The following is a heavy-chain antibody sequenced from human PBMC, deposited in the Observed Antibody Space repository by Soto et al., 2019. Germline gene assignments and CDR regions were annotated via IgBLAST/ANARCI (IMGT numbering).Heavy chain of an antibody. Sequence: GGSLRLSCAASGFSLSDYYINWVRQAPGKGLEWVGRTRNKASSYTTDYAAFVKGRFTISRDNAKNSLYLQMNSLRAEDTAVYYCARGERYFDWLVDYWGQGTLVTVSS. D-gene: IGHD3-9*01. V-gene: IGHV3-72*01. J-gene: IGHJ4*02. CDR3: ARGERYFDWLVDY. CDR1: GFSLSDYY. CDR2: TRNKASSYTT.